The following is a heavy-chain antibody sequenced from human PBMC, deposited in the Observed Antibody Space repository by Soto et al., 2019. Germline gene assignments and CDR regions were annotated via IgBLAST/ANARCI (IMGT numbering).Heavy chain of an antibody. V-gene: IGHV3-33*01. CDR1: GFTFSSYG. Sequence: QVQLVESGGGVVQPGRSLRLSCAASGFTFSSYGMHWVRQAPGKGLEWVAVIWYDGSNKYYADSVKGRFTISRDNSKNTLYLQMNSLRAEDKAVYYCARDREYQLPDYWGQGTLVTVSS. CDR3: ARDREYQLPDY. CDR2: IWYDGSNK. J-gene: IGHJ4*02. D-gene: IGHD2-2*01.